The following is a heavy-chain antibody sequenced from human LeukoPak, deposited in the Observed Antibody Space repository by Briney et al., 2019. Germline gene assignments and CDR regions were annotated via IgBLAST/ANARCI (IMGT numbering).Heavy chain of an antibody. V-gene: IGHV4-30-4*08. CDR3: ARGGGGSYTVTIYWFDS. CDR2: IYYSGST. D-gene: IGHD4-17*01. J-gene: IGHJ5*01. Sequence: PSETLSLTCTVSGGSISSGGYYWSWIRQHPGKGLEWIGYIYYSGSTYYNPSLKSRVTISVDTSKNQFSLKLSSVTAADTAVYYCARGGGGSYTVTIYWFDSWGQGTLVTVSS. CDR1: GGSISSGGYY.